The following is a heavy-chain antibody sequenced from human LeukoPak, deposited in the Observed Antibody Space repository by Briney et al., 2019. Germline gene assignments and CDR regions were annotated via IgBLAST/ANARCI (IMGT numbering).Heavy chain of an antibody. CDR1: GFTFTSYS. D-gene: IGHD7-27*01. CDR2: TSDRGDYT. Sequence: GGSLRLSCAASGFTFTSYSMSWVRQAPGKGLEWVSGTSDRGDYTYYADSVKGRFTISRDSSKNTLFLQMNSLRAEDTAVYYCARVLTGDHRPMDYWGQGTLVTVSS. J-gene: IGHJ4*02. V-gene: IGHV3-23*01. CDR3: ARVLTGDHRPMDY.